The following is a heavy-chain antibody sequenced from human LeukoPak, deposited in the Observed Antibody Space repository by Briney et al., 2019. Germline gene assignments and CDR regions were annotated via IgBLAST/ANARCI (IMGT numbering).Heavy chain of an antibody. J-gene: IGHJ4*02. D-gene: IGHD2-21*02. Sequence: GGSLRLSCAASGFTFSSYSMNWVRQAPGKGLEWVSSISSSSSYIYYADSVKGRFTISRDNAKNSLYLQMNSLRAEDTAVYYCAREAPDFYFDYWGRGTLVTVSS. CDR3: AREAPDFYFDY. V-gene: IGHV3-21*01. CDR1: GFTFSSYS. CDR2: ISSSSSYI.